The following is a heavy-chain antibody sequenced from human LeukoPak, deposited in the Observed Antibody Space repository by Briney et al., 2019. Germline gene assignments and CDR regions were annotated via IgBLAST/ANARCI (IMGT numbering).Heavy chain of an antibody. J-gene: IGHJ4*02. CDR1: SGSFSGYY. Sequence: SETLSLTCAVYSGSFSGYYWSWIRQPPGKGLEWIGEINHSGSTNYNPSLKSRVTISVDTSKNQFSLKLSSVTAADTAVYYCASYDFWSGYHGYWGQGTLVTVSS. CDR2: INHSGST. D-gene: IGHD3-3*01. V-gene: IGHV4-34*01. CDR3: ASYDFWSGYHGY.